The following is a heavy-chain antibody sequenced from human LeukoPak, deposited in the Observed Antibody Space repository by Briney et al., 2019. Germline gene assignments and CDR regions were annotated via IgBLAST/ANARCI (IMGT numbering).Heavy chain of an antibody. J-gene: IGHJ3*01. CDR3: ARDYQYAFDV. D-gene: IGHD2-2*01. V-gene: IGHV4-59*12. Sequence: SETLSLTCTVSNGSINTYYWSWIRQPPGKGLEWIGYIYYSGSTNYNPSLKSRVTISVDTSKNQVSLQLNSVTPEDTAVYYCARDYQYAFDVWGQGTMVTVSS. CDR1: NGSINTYY. CDR2: IYYSGST.